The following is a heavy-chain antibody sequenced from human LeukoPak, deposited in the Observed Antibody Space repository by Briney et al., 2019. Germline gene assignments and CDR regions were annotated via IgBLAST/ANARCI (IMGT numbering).Heavy chain of an antibody. D-gene: IGHD2-2*01. J-gene: IGHJ6*02. V-gene: IGHV4-34*01. Sequence: PSETLSLTCAVYGGSFSGYYWSWIRQPPGKGLEWIGEINHSGSTNYNPSLKSRVTISVDTSKNQFSLKLSSVTAADTAVYYCARGKSGVVVPAAILRNRYGMDVWGQGTTVTVSS. CDR2: INHSGST. CDR1: GGSFSGYY. CDR3: ARGKSGVVVPAAILRNRYGMDV.